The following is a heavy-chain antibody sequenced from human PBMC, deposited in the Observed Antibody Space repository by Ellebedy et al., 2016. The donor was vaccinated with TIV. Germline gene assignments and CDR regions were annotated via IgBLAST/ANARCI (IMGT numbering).Heavy chain of an antibody. V-gene: IGHV1-18*01. D-gene: IGHD6-19*01. J-gene: IGHJ4*02. CDR2: ISAYNGNT. CDR1: GYTFTSYG. Sequence: ASVKVSCKASGYTFTSYGISWVRQAPGQGLEWMGWISAYNGNTNYAQKFQGRVTMTRDTSTSTVYMELSSLRSEDTAVYYCATGQWLAPSDYWGQGTLVTVSS. CDR3: ATGQWLAPSDY.